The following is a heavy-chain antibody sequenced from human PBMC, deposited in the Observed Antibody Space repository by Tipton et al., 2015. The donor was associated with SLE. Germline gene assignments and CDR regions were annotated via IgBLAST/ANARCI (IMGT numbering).Heavy chain of an antibody. CDR1: GGSISSYY. CDR3: ARGGSSGLGRADY. CDR2: IYYSGST. Sequence: LRLSCTVSGGSISSYYWSWIRQPPGKGLEWIGYIYYSGSTHYNPSLKSRVTISVDTSKNQFSLKLSSVTAADTAVYYCARGGSSGLGRADYWGQGTLVTVSS. D-gene: IGHD6-19*01. J-gene: IGHJ4*02. V-gene: IGHV4-59*08.